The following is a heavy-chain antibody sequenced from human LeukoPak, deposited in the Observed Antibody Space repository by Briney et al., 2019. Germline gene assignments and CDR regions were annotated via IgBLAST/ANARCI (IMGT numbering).Heavy chain of an antibody. J-gene: IGHJ1*01. Sequence: GASVKVSCKASGYIFTNYGISWVRQAPGQGLECMGWISAYNGNTNYAQSLQGRVTMTTDTSTSTAYMELRSLRSDDTAVYYCARAGPTVAATRYFQHWGQGTLVTVPS. V-gene: IGHV1-18*01. CDR1: GYIFTNYG. CDR2: ISAYNGNT. D-gene: IGHD6-19*01. CDR3: ARAGPTVAATRYFQH.